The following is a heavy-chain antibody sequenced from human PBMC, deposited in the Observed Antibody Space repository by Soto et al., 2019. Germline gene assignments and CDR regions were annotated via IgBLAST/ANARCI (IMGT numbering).Heavy chain of an antibody. V-gene: IGHV3-23*01. J-gene: IGHJ4*02. CDR2: ISGSGGST. Sequence: QPGGSLRLSCAASGFTFSSYAMSWVRQAPGKGLEWVSAISGSGGSTYYADSVKGRFTISRDNSKNTLYLQMNSLRAEDTAVYYCAKNSVATIRLGYDYWGQGTLVTVSS. D-gene: IGHD5-12*01. CDR3: AKNSVATIRLGYDY. CDR1: GFTFSSYA.